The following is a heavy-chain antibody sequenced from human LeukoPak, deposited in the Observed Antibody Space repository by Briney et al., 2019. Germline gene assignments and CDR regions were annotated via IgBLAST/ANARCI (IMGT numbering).Heavy chain of an antibody. Sequence: PGGSLRLSCAASGFTFSSYAMHWVRQAPGKGLEYVSAISSNGGSTFYADSVKGRFTISRGNSKNTLYLQMGSLRSEDMAVYYCARAFGAENFDYWGQGTLVTVSS. V-gene: IGHV3-64*02. J-gene: IGHJ4*02. CDR2: ISSNGGST. CDR3: ARAFGAENFDY. CDR1: GFTFSSYA. D-gene: IGHD1-26*01.